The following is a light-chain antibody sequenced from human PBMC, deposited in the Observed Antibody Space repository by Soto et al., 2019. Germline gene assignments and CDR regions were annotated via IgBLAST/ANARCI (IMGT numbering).Light chain of an antibody. J-gene: IGLJ3*02. Sequence: QSVVTQPPSASGTPGQRVPISCSGSSSNIGRNSVNWYQQFPGTAPKLLIYGSNQRPSGVPDRFSGSKSGTSASLAISGLQSEDEADYYCATWDDSLNGWVFGGGTKLTVL. CDR1: SSNIGRNS. CDR2: GSN. CDR3: ATWDDSLNGWV. V-gene: IGLV1-44*01.